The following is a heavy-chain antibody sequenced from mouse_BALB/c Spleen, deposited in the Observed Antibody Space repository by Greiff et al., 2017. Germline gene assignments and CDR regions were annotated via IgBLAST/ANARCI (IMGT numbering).Heavy chain of an antibody. J-gene: IGHJ4*01. CDR1: GYTFTSYW. V-gene: IGHV1S22*01. CDR2: IYPGSGST. D-gene: IGHD1-2*01. Sequence: LQQPGSELVRPGASVKLSCKASGYTFTSYWMHWVKQRPGQGLEWIGNIYPGSGSTNYDEKFKSKATLTVDTSSSTAYMQLSSLTSEDSAVYYCTRCDYGHYAMDYWGQGTSVTVSS. CDR3: TRCDYGHYAMDY.